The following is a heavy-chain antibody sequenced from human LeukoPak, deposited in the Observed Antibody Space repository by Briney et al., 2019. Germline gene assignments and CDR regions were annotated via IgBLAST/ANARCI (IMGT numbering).Heavy chain of an antibody. Sequence: GESLKISCKGSGSSFTSYWIAWVRQMPGKGLEWMGIIYPGDSDTRYSPSFQGQVTISADKSISTAYLQWSGLKASDTAVYYCARHPAAGVWDWFDPWGQGTLVTVSS. CDR1: GSSFTSYW. J-gene: IGHJ5*02. D-gene: IGHD6-13*01. CDR3: ARHPAAGVWDWFDP. CDR2: IYPGDSDT. V-gene: IGHV5-51*01.